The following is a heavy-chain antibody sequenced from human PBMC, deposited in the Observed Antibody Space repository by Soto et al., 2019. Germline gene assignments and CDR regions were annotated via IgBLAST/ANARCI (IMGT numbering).Heavy chain of an antibody. CDR3: AKRPLRLLEWLIRYYYGMDV. J-gene: IGHJ6*02. Sequence: PGGSLRLSCAASGFTFSSYAMSWVRQAPGKGLEWVSAISGSGGSTYYADSVKGRFTISRDNSKNTLYLQMNSLRAEDTAVYYSAKRPLRLLEWLIRYYYGMDVWGQGTTVTVSS. V-gene: IGHV3-23*01. CDR2: ISGSGGST. D-gene: IGHD3-3*01. CDR1: GFTFSSYA.